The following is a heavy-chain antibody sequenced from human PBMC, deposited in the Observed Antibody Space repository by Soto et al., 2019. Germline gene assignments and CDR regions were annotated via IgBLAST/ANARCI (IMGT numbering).Heavy chain of an antibody. V-gene: IGHV3-49*04. D-gene: IGHD3-3*01. CDR3: TREPITIFGVVTLYYYGMDV. CDR1: GFTFGYYA. CDR2: IRSKAYGGTT. J-gene: IGHJ6*02. Sequence: PGGSLRLSCTASGFTFGYYAMSWVRQAPGKGLEWVGFIRSKAYGGTTEYAASVKGRFTISRDDSKSIAYLQMNSLKTEDTAVYYCTREPITIFGVVTLYYYGMDVWGQGTTVTVSS.